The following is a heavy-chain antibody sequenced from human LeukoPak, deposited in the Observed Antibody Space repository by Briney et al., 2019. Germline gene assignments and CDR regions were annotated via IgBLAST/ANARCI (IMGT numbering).Heavy chain of an antibody. CDR3: ARVRYYDSSGYYQYYFDY. CDR2: IYTSGSN. V-gene: IGHV4-4*07. Sequence: SETLSLTCTVSGGSISSYYWSWIRQPAGKGLEWIGRIYTSGSNNYNPSLKSRVTMSVDTSKNQFSLKLSSVTAADTAVYYCARVRYYDSSGYYQYYFDYWGQGTLVTVSS. D-gene: IGHD3-22*01. J-gene: IGHJ4*02. CDR1: GGSISSYY.